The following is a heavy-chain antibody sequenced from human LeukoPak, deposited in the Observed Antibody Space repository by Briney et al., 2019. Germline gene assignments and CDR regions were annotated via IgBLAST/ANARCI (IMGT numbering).Heavy chain of an antibody. CDR2: IYSGGRT. D-gene: IGHD6-19*01. CDR3: AKGASVAGPFDP. V-gene: IGHV3-66*01. CDR1: GFTVSRNY. Sequence: GGSLRLSCAASGFTVSRNYMSWVRQAPGKGLEWVSVIYSGGRTYYADSVKGRFTISRDNSKNTLYLQMNSLRAEDTAVYYCAKGASVAGPFDPWGQGPLVTVSS. J-gene: IGHJ5*02.